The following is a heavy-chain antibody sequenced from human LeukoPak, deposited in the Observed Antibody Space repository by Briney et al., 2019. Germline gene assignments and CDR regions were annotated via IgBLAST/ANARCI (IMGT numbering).Heavy chain of an antibody. CDR2: IYNSGST. D-gene: IGHD6-19*01. CDR3: ARESSGWLYYFDY. Sequence: PSETLSLTCTVSGGSISNYYWSWIRQPPGKGLEWIGYIYNSGSTNSNPPLKSRVTISVDTSKNQFSLRLSAVTAADTAVYYCARESSGWLYYFDYWGQGTLVTVSS. V-gene: IGHV4-59*01. J-gene: IGHJ4*02. CDR1: GGSISNYY.